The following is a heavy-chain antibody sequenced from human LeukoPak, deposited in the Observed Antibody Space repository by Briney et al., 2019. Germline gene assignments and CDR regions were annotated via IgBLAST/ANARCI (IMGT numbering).Heavy chain of an antibody. CDR3: AKGPSGSGSYYQPHFDY. D-gene: IGHD3-10*01. CDR1: GFTFSSYG. V-gene: IGHV3-33*06. CDR2: IWYDGSNK. J-gene: IGHJ4*02. Sequence: PGRSLRLSCAASGFTFSSYGMHWVRQAPGKGLEWVAVIWYDGSNKYYADSVKGRFTISRDNSKNTLYLQMNSLRAEDTAVYCCAKGPSGSGSYYQPHFDYWGQGTLVTVSS.